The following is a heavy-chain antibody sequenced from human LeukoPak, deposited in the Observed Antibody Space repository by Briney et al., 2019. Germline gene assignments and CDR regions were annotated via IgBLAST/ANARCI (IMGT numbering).Heavy chain of an antibody. CDR1: GYTFTGYY. V-gene: IGHV1-2*02. CDR3: ARDLFGNYYDSSGSHMEAYYYYYMDV. J-gene: IGHJ6*03. D-gene: IGHD3-22*01. Sequence: ASVKVSCKASGYTFTGYYMHWVRQAPGQGLEWMGWINPNSGGTNYAQKFQGRVTMTRDTSISTAYMELSRLRSDDTAVYYCARDLFGNYYDSSGSHMEAYYYYYMDVWGKGTTVTVSS. CDR2: INPNSGGT.